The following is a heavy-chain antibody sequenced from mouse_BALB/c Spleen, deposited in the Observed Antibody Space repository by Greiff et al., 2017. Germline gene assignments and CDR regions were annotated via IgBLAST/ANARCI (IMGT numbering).Heavy chain of an antibody. Sequence: EVKLMESGGGLVQPGGSLKLSCAASGFDFSRYWMSWVRQAPGKGLEWIGEINPDSSTINYTPSLKDKFIISRDNAKNTLYLQMSKVRSEDTALYYCARENDAMDYWGQGTSVTVSS. J-gene: IGHJ4*01. V-gene: IGHV4-1*02. CDR3: ARENDAMDY. CDR1: GFDFSRYW. CDR2: INPDSSTI.